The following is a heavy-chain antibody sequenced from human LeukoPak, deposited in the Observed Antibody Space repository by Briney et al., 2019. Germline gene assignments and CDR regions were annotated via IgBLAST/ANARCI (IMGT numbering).Heavy chain of an antibody. V-gene: IGHV4-34*01. CDR3: ARGRHDFWSGYYTGAIYYFDY. CDR1: GGSFSGYY. CDR2: INHSGST. Sequence: SETLSLTCAVYGGSFSGYYWSWIRQPPGKGLEWIGEINHSGSTNYNPSLKSRVTISVDTSKNQFSLELSSVTAADTAVYYCARGRHDFWSGYYTGAIYYFDYWGQGTLVTVSS. J-gene: IGHJ4*02. D-gene: IGHD3-3*01.